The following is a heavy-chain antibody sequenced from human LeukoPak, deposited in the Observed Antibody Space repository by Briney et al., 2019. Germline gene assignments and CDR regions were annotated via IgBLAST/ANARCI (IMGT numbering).Heavy chain of an antibody. J-gene: IGHJ6*02. D-gene: IGHD3-22*01. CDR1: GGSISSGGYY. Sequence: SETLSLTCTVSGGSISSGGYYWSWIRQHPGKGLEWIGYIYYSGSTYYNPSLKSRVTISVDTSKNQFSLKLSSVTAADTAVYYCARLVVLIPYGMDVWGQGTTVTVSS. CDR3: ARLVVLIPYGMDV. V-gene: IGHV4-31*03. CDR2: IYYSGST.